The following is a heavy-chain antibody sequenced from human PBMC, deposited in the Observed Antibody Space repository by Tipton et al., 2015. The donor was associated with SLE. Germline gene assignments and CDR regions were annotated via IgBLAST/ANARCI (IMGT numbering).Heavy chain of an antibody. CDR1: GGSISSYY. V-gene: IGHV4-59*01. D-gene: IGHD3-16*01. CDR2: IYYSGST. Sequence: LRLSCTVSGGSISSYYWSWIRQPPGKGLEWIGYIYYSGSTNYNPPLKSRVTISVDTSKNQFSLKLSSVTAADTAVYYCARVGVTLYYYYMDVWGKGTTVTVS. CDR3: ARVGVTLYYYYMDV. J-gene: IGHJ6*03.